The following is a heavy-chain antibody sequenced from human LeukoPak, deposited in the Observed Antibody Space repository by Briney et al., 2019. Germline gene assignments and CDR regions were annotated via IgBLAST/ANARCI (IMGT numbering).Heavy chain of an antibody. D-gene: IGHD3-10*01. V-gene: IGHV4-31*03. CDR2: IYYSGST. J-gene: IGHJ4*02. CDR1: GGSISSGGYY. Sequence: SETLSLTCTVSGGSISSGGYYWSWIRQHPGKGLEWIGYIYYSGSTYYNPSLKSRVTISVDTSKNQFSLKLSSVTAADTAVYYCARQNGSGSYATFDYWGQGTLVTVSS. CDR3: ARQNGSGSYATFDY.